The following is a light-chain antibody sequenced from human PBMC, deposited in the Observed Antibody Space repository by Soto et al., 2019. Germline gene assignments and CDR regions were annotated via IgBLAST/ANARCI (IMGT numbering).Light chain of an antibody. Sequence: EIVLTQSPGTLSLSPGERATLSCRASQSVSSSYLAWYQQKPGQAPRLLIYGASSRATGIPDRFSGSGSGTAFTNTISRLAPEDFAVYYCQQYGSSPPRYTFGQGTKLEIK. J-gene: IGKJ2*01. CDR1: QSVSSSY. CDR3: QQYGSSPPRYT. CDR2: GAS. V-gene: IGKV3-20*01.